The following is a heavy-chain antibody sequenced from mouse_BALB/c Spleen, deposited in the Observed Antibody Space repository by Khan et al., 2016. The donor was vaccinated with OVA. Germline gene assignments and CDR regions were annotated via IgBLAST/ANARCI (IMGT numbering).Heavy chain of an antibody. CDR1: GHSITSGYG. V-gene: IGHV3-2*02. CDR2: ISYSGST. J-gene: IGHJ2*01. Sequence: EVKLEESGPGLVKPSQSLSLTCTVTGHSITSGYGWNWIRQFPGNKLEWMGYISYSGSTNYNPSLKSRISITRDTSKNQFFLQLNSVTTEDTATYYCARTAMIKYWGQGTTLTVSS. CDR3: ARTAMIKY. D-gene: IGHD1-2*01.